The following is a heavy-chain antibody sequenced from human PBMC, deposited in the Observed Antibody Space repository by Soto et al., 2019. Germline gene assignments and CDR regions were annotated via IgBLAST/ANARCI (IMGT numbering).Heavy chain of an antibody. Sequence: QVQLVQSGAEVKKPGSSVKVSCKASGGTFSSYAISWVRQAHGQGLEWMGGIIPIFGTANYAQKFQGRVTITADESTSTAYMELSSLRSEDTAVYYCAREDYGSGSYYISYYGMDVWGQGTTVTVSS. D-gene: IGHD3-10*01. CDR1: GGTFSSYA. V-gene: IGHV1-69*01. CDR3: AREDYGSGSYYISYYGMDV. J-gene: IGHJ6*02. CDR2: IIPIFGTA.